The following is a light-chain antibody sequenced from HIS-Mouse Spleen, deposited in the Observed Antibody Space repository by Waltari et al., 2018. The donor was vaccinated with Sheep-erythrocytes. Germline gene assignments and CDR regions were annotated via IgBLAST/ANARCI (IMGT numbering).Light chain of an antibody. CDR2: DVS. V-gene: IGLV2-11*01. Sequence: QSALTQPRSVSGSPGQSVTIPCTGTRIDGSGYNYVSGYQQHPGKAPKLMIYDVSKRPSGVPDRFSGSKSGNTASLTISGLQAEDEADYYCCSYAGSYNHVFATGTKVTVL. J-gene: IGLJ1*01. CDR3: CSYAGSYNHV. CDR1: RIDGSGYNY.